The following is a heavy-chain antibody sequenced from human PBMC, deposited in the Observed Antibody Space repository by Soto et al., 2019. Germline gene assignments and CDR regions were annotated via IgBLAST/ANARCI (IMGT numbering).Heavy chain of an antibody. Sequence: QVQLQESGPGLVKPSQTLSLTCTVSGGSISSGGYYWSWIRQHPGKGLEWTGYIYYSGSTYYNPSLKSRVTLSVDTSKNQFSLKLSSVTAADTAVYYCARVSYDSSGYYQPWGQGTLVTVSS. D-gene: IGHD3-22*01. V-gene: IGHV4-31*03. CDR2: IYYSGST. CDR3: ARVSYDSSGYYQP. J-gene: IGHJ5*02. CDR1: GGSISSGGYY.